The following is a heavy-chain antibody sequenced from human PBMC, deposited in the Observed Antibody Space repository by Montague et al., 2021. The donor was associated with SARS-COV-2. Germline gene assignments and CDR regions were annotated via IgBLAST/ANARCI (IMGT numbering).Heavy chain of an antibody. CDR1: SGSFSGYY. V-gene: IGHV4-34*01. CDR3: ARGQVTISGVLIFIPAAGPLDV. J-gene: IGHJ3*01. CDR2: INHTGSA. D-gene: IGHD3-3*01. Sequence: SETLSLTCAVYSGSFSGYYWTWVRQPPGKGLEWIGEINHTGSASYNPSLKSRVTLSKDTSKNQFSLKLQSLTAADTAVYYCARGQVTISGVLIFIPAAGPLDVWGQGTLVTVSS.